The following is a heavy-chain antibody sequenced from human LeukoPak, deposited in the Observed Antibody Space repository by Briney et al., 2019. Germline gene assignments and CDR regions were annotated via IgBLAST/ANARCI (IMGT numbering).Heavy chain of an antibody. J-gene: IGHJ6*03. CDR1: GFTFSDAW. D-gene: IGHD3-16*01. CDR2: ISGSGGTS. V-gene: IGHV3-23*01. Sequence: GGSLRLSCAASGFTFSDAWMSWVRQAPGKGLEWVSSISGSGGTSYYADSVSGRFIISRDNYKNTLYLQMDRLRGEDTATYYCAKCGGARGQYFYYMGIWGKGTTVTVSS. CDR3: AKCGGARGQYFYYMGI.